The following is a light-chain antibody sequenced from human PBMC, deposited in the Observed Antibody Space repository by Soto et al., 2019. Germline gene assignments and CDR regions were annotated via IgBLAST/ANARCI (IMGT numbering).Light chain of an antibody. J-gene: IGLJ1*01. CDR1: SSDIGSNY. CDR2: RNN. Sequence: QSALTQPPSASGTPGQRVTISCSGSSSDIGSNYVYWFQQLPGTAPKLLIYRNNQRPSGVPDRFSGSKSGTSASLAISGPRSGEGADYYCAAWDAGLSGPYVSGTGPRSPS. V-gene: IGLV1-47*01. CDR3: AAWDAGLSGPYV.